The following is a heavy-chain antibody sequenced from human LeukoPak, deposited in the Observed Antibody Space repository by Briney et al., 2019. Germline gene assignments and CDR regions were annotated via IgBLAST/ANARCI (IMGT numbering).Heavy chain of an antibody. CDR3: ARLMIVVD. CDR2: ISSSGSTI. D-gene: IGHD3-22*01. Sequence: QPGGSLRLSCAASGFPSSSYKMNWVRQAPGKGLEWVSYISSSGSTIYYADSVKGRFNISRDNAQNSLYLQMNNLRAEDTAVYYCARLMIVVDWGQGTLVTVSS. J-gene: IGHJ4*02. CDR1: GFPSSSYK. V-gene: IGHV3-48*03.